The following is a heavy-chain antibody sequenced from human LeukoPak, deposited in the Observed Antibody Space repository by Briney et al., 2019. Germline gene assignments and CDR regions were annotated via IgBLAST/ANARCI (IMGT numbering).Heavy chain of an antibody. Sequence: ASVKVSCKASGGTFSSYTISWVRQAPGQGLEWMGRIIPILGIANYAQKFQGRVTITADKSTSTAYMELSSLRSEDTAVYYCAGGRSYYYGSGSYLHWGQGTLVTVSS. CDR2: IIPILGIA. CDR3: AGGRSYYYGSGSYLH. D-gene: IGHD3-10*01. V-gene: IGHV1-69*02. CDR1: GGTFSSYT. J-gene: IGHJ4*02.